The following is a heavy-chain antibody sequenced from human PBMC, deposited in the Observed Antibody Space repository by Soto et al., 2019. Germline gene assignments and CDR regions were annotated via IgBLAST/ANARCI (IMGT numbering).Heavy chain of an antibody. Sequence: PSETLSLTCTVSGGSVSSGNYYWSWIRQPPGKGLEWIGYFYYTGSTNYNPSLKSRVTISIDASKNQFSLRLSSVTAADTAVYYCARSMYYSDGSNSSPFDYWGQGTLVTVSS. V-gene: IGHV4-61*01. CDR3: ARSMYYSDGSNSSPFDY. CDR1: GGSVSSGNYY. D-gene: IGHD3-22*01. CDR2: FYYTGST. J-gene: IGHJ4*02.